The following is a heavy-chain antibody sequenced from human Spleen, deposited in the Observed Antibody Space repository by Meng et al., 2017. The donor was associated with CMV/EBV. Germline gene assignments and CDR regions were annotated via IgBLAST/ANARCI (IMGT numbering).Heavy chain of an antibody. V-gene: IGHV4-39*07. Sequence: QLQLQESGPGLVKPSGTLSLTCXVPGGSISSSSYYWGWIRQPPGKGLEWIGSIYYSGSTYYNPSLKSRVTISVDTSKNQFSLKLSSVTAADTAVYYCARPKRFLGTQLDFDLWGRGTLVTVSS. J-gene: IGHJ2*01. CDR2: IYYSGST. D-gene: IGHD3-3*01. CDR3: ARPKRFLGTQLDFDL. CDR1: GGSISSSSYY.